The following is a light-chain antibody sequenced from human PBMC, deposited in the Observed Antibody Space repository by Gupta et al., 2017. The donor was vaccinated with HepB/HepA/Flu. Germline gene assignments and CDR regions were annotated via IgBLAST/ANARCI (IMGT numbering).Light chain of an antibody. Sequence: QSALTQPPSVSGSPGQSVTISCTGTSSDICNSNRVSWYQRPPGTAPKLIIYEITNRPSGVPDRFSGSKSDNTASLTISRLQPEDEADYFCSSSTTTKTYGLFGGGTKLTVL. V-gene: IGLV2-18*02. J-gene: IGLJ2*01. CDR1: SSDICNSNR. CDR2: EIT. CDR3: SSSTTTKTYGL.